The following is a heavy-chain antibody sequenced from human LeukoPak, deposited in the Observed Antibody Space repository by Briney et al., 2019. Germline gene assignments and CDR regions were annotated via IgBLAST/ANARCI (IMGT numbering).Heavy chain of an antibody. Sequence: GGSLRLSCAASGFTFSDYYMSWLRQAPGKGLEWVSYISSSGSTIYYADSVKGRFTISRDNAKNSLYLQMNSLRAEDTAVYYCARVPYYYDSSGYYPSGYWGQGTLVTVSS. D-gene: IGHD3-22*01. CDR2: ISSSGSTI. CDR1: GFTFSDYY. V-gene: IGHV3-11*01. J-gene: IGHJ4*02. CDR3: ARVPYYYDSSGYYPSGY.